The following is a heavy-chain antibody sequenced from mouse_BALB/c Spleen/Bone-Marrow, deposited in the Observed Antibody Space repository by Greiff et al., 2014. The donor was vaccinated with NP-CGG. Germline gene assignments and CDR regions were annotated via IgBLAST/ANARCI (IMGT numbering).Heavy chain of an antibody. CDR2: IAPGSGST. Sequence: DLVKPGASVKLSCKASGYTFTNYWINWIKHRPGQGLEWIGRIAPGSGSTYYNEMFKGKATLTVDTSSSTAYIQLSSLSSEDSAVYFCARGIYYGNYVYAMDYWGQGTSVTVSS. D-gene: IGHD2-1*01. V-gene: IGHV1S41*01. CDR3: ARGIYYGNYVYAMDY. CDR1: GYTFTNYW. J-gene: IGHJ4*01.